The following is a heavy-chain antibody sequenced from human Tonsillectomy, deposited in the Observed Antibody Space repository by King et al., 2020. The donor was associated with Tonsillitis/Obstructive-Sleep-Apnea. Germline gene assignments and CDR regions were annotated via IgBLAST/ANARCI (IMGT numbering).Heavy chain of an antibody. CDR3: ARIRSTSCLGDH. CDR1: GFSLSSSGMC. V-gene: IGHV2-70*11. CDR2: IDWDDDK. J-gene: IGHJ4*02. D-gene: IGHD2/OR15-2a*01. Sequence: TLKESGPALVKPTQPLTLTCTFSGFSLSSSGMCVSWIRQPPGKALEWLARIDWDDDKYYSTSLKTRLTISKDTSKNQVVLTMTNMDPVDTATYYCARIRSTSCLGDHWGQGTLVTVSS.